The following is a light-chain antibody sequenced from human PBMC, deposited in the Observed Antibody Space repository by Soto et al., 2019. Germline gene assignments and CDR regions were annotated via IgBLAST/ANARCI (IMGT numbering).Light chain of an antibody. CDR3: QQRSNWPPV. J-gene: IGKJ5*01. Sequence: EIVLTQSPATLSLSPGERATLSCRASPSVSSYLAWYQQKPGQAPRLLIYDASNRATGIPARFSGSGSGTDFTLTISSLEPEDFAVYYCQQRSNWPPVFGQGTRLEIK. CDR1: PSVSSY. CDR2: DAS. V-gene: IGKV3-11*01.